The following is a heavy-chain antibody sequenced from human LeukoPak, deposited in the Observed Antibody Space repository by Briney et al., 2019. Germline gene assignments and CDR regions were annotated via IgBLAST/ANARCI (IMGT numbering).Heavy chain of an antibody. V-gene: IGHV4-39*07. CDR2: INHSGST. J-gene: IGHJ4*02. CDR1: GGSISSSSYY. CDR3: ARGRGQRRTVTTVVDDY. D-gene: IGHD4-17*01. Sequence: PSETLSLTCTVSGGSISSSSYYWSWIRQPPGKGLEWIGEINHSGSTNYNPSLKSRVTISVDTSKNQFSLKLSSVTAADTAVYYCARGRGQRRTVTTVVDDYWGQGTLVTVSS.